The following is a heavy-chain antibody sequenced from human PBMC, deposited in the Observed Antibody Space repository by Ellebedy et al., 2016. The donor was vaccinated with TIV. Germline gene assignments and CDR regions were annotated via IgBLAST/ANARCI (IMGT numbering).Heavy chain of an antibody. D-gene: IGHD2-15*01. V-gene: IGHV1-18*01. CDR2: ISAYNGNP. CDR3: ARDPPGGSVAVAANGTIYYYYYGMDV. CDR1: GYTFTSYG. J-gene: IGHJ6*02. Sequence: AASVKVSCKASGYTFTSYGISWVRQAPGQGLEWMGWISAYNGNPNYAPKLPGRVTMTTDTSTSTAYMELRSLRSDDTDVYYCARDPPGGSVAVAANGTIYYYYYGMDVWGQGTTVTVSS.